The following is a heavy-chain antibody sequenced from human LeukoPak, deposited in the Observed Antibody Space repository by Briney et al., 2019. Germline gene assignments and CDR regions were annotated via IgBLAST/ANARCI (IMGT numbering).Heavy chain of an antibody. D-gene: IGHD3-10*01. J-gene: IGHJ3*02. CDR3: ARVPFGEYAFDI. CDR1: GFTFSSYA. Sequence: GRSLRLSCAASGFTFSSYAMHWVRQAPGKGLEWVAVISYDGSNKYCADSVKGRFTISRDNSKNTLYLQMNSLRAEDTAVYYCARVPFGEYAFDIWGQGTMVTVSS. V-gene: IGHV3-30-3*01. CDR2: ISYDGSNK.